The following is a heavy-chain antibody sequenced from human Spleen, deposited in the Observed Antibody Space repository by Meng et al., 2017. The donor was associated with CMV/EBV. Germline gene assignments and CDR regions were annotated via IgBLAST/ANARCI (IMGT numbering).Heavy chain of an antibody. V-gene: IGHV3-74*01. J-gene: IGHJ4*02. Sequence: GESLKISCVASGFSFSTYWMHWVRQVPGKGLVWVSRISGDGSSISYVDSVKGRFTISRDNAKNTVYLQMDSLRVEDTAVYYCRGSGWDDYWGQGTLVTVSS. CDR3: RGSGWDDY. CDR1: GFSFSTYW. D-gene: IGHD6-19*01. CDR2: ISGDGSSI.